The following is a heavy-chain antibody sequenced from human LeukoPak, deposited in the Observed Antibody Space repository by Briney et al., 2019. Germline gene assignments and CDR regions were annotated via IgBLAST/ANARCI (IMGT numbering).Heavy chain of an antibody. CDR3: ARDLVVATKIRGKDNWFDP. D-gene: IGHD5-12*01. CDR2: INPNSGGT. CDR1: GYTFTGYY. V-gene: IGHV1-2*02. Sequence: ASVKVSCKASGYTFTGYYMHWVRQAPGQGLEWMGWINPNSGGTNYAQKFQGRVTMTRDTSISTAYMELSRLRSDDTAVYYCARDLVVATKIRGKDNWFDPWGQGTLVTVSS. J-gene: IGHJ5*02.